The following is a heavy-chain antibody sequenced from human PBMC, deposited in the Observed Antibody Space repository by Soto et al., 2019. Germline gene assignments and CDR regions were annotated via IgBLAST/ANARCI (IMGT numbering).Heavy chain of an antibody. Sequence: PGGSLRLSXAASGFTFSSYEMNWVRQAPGKGLEWVSYISSSGSTIYYADSVKGRFTISRDNAKNSLYLQMNSLRAEDTAVYYCARDPTRITSIFGVVIKGYFDYWGQGTLVTVSS. V-gene: IGHV3-48*03. J-gene: IGHJ4*02. CDR3: ARDPTRITSIFGVVIKGYFDY. CDR1: GFTFSSYE. CDR2: ISSSGSTI. D-gene: IGHD3-3*01.